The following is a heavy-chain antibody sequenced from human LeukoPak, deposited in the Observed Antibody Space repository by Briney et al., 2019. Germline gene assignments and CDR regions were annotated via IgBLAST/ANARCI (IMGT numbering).Heavy chain of an antibody. CDR1: GGSISSGGYS. V-gene: IGHV4-30-2*01. D-gene: IGHD6-19*01. CDR3: ASGAGTVGNFDY. J-gene: IGHJ4*02. Sequence: SQTLSLTCAVSGGSISSGGYSWSWIRQPPGKGLEWIGYIYHSGSTYYNPSLKSRVTISVDRSKNQFSLKLSSVTAADTAVYHCASGAGTVGNFDYWGQGTLVTVSS. CDR2: IYHSGST.